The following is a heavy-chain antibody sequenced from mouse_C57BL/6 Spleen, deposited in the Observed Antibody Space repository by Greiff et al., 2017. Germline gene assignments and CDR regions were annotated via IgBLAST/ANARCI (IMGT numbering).Heavy chain of an antibody. J-gene: IGHJ3*01. D-gene: IGHD2-4*01. CDR3: ARTCYDYDEGFAY. Sequence: EVKLVESGGGLVKPGGSLKLSCAASGFTFSDYGMHWVRQAPEKGLEWVAYISSGSSTIYYAATVKGRFTISRDNAKNTLFLQMTSLRAEDTAMYYCARTCYDYDEGFAYWGQGTLVTVSA. CDR2: ISSGSSTI. CDR1: GFTFSDYG. V-gene: IGHV5-17*01.